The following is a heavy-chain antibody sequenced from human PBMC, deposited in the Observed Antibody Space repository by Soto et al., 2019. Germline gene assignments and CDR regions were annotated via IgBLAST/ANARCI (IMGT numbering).Heavy chain of an antibody. CDR2: SSATGAGT. D-gene: IGHD1-7*01. V-gene: IGHV3-23*01. CDR1: GFTFSSYG. Sequence: PGGSLRLSCAASGFTFSSYGMTWVRQAPGKGLEWFSFSSATGAGTYYADSVKGRLTISRDNSKNSLYLQMTSLRADDTAVYYCAKDRRAGGNYGFYSDFWGQGALVTVSS. J-gene: IGHJ4*02. CDR3: AKDRRAGGNYGFYSDF.